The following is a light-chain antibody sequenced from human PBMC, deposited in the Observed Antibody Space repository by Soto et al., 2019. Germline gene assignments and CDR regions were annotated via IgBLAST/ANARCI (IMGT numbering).Light chain of an antibody. J-gene: IGLJ2*01. CDR3: QSYDSSLSGSV. Sequence: QSVLTQPPSVSGAPGQRVTISCTESSSNIGAGYDVHWYQQLPGTAPKLLIHGNRNRPSGVPDRFSGSKSGTSASLAITGLQAEDEADYYCQSYDSSLSGSVFGGGTKLTVL. CDR2: GNR. CDR1: SSNIGAGYD. V-gene: IGLV1-40*01.